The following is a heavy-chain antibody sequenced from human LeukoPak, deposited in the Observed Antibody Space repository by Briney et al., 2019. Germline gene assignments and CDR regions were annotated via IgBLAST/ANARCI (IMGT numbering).Heavy chain of an antibody. CDR1: GGSISSYY. CDR3: ARAHYDILTGYPLGWFDP. CDR2: IYYSGST. J-gene: IGHJ5*02. D-gene: IGHD3-9*01. Sequence: SETLSLTCTVSGGSISSYYWSWIRQPPGKGLEWIGYIYYSGSTNYNPSLKSRVTISVDTSKNQFSLKLSSVTAADTAVYYCARAHYDILTGYPLGWFDPWGQGTLVTVSS. V-gene: IGHV4-59*01.